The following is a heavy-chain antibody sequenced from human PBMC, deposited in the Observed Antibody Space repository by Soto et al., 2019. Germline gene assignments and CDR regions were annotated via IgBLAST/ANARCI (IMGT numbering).Heavy chain of an antibody. CDR2: ISAYNGNT. CDR1: GYTFTSYG. J-gene: IGHJ6*02. D-gene: IGHD5-18*01. V-gene: IGHV1-18*01. Sequence: QVQLVQSGAEVNKPGASVKVSCKASGYTFTSYGISWVRQAPGQGLEWMGWISAYNGNTNYAQKLQGRVTMTTDTSTSTAYMELRSLRSDDTAVYYCARVKYSPPYYYDYGMDVWGQGTTVTVSS. CDR3: ARVKYSPPYYYDYGMDV.